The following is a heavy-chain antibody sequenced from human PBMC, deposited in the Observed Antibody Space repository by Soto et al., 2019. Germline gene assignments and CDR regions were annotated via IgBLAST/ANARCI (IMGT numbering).Heavy chain of an antibody. V-gene: IGHV1-69*01. CDR1: GGTFSDLA. CDR2: IIPLFGTP. CDR3: ASERVAEMATGGYFDN. J-gene: IGHJ4*02. Sequence: QVHLVQSGAEVKKPGSSVKVSCKTSGGTFSDLAFSWVRQAPRQGLEWVGGIIPLFGTPNYAREFQGRVSISADESSNPVYMELSSLRSEDTAVYYCASERVAEMATGGYFDNWGQGTLVTVSS. D-gene: IGHD5-12*01.